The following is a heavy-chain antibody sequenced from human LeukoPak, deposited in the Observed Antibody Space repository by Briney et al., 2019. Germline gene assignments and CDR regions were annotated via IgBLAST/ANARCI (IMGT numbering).Heavy chain of an antibody. CDR2: IYPGDSDT. D-gene: IGHD3-10*01. J-gene: IGHJ6*02. V-gene: IGHV5-51*01. Sequence: GESLKISCKGSGYGFTSYWIGCVRQMPGKGLEWMGIIYPGDSDTRYSPSFQGQVTISADKSISTAYLQWSSLKASDTAMYYCARHGRRRLLWFGESKGMDVWGQGTTVTVSS. CDR1: GYGFTSYW. CDR3: ARHGRRRLLWFGESKGMDV.